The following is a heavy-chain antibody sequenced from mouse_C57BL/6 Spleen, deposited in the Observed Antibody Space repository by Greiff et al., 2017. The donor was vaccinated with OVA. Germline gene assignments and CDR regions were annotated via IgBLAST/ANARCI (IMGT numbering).Heavy chain of an antibody. V-gene: IGHV1-39*01. CDR2: INPNYGTT. J-gene: IGHJ4*01. CDR1: GYSFTDYN. CDR3: ARTRDGTVGAPMDYAMDY. D-gene: IGHD1-1*01. Sequence: VQLQQSGPELVKPGASVKISCKASGYSFTDYNMNWVKQSNGKSLEWIGVINPNYGTTSYNQKFKGKATLTVDQSSSTAYMQLNSLTSEDSAVYYCARTRDGTVGAPMDYAMDYWGQGTSVTVSS.